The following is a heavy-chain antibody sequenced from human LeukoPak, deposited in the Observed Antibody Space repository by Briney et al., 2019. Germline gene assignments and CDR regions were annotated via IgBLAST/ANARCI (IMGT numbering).Heavy chain of an antibody. D-gene: IGHD2-2*01. CDR1: GGSISSYY. CDR3: ARVHCSSTSCPYYYYYYMDV. Sequence: SETLSLTCTVSGGSISSYYWSWIRQPAGKGLEWIGRIYTSVSTNYNPSLKSRVTMSVDTSKNQFSLKLSSVTAADTAVYYCARVHCSSTSCPYYYYYYMDVWGKGTTVTVSS. CDR2: IYTSVST. V-gene: IGHV4-4*07. J-gene: IGHJ6*03.